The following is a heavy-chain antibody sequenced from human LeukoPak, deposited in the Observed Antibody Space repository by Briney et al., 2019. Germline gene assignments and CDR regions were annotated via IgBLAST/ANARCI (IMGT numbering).Heavy chain of an antibody. V-gene: IGHV3-11*05. D-gene: IGHD3-10*01. Sequence: PGGSLRLSCAASGFTFSDYYMSWIRQAPGKGLEWVSYISSSSSYTNYADSVKGRFTISRDNAKNSLYLQMNSLRAEDTAVYYCARDWRPNYYGSGSYYAMVGFDPWGQGTLVTVSS. CDR2: ISSSSSYT. CDR3: ARDWRPNYYGSGSYYAMVGFDP. J-gene: IGHJ5*02. CDR1: GFTFSDYY.